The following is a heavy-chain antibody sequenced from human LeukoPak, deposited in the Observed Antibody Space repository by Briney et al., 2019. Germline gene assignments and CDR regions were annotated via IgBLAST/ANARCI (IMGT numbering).Heavy chain of an antibody. CDR2: ISSSSSTI. D-gene: IGHD6-19*01. Sequence: PGGSLRLSCAASGFTFSSYSMNWVRQAPGKGLEWVSYISSSSSTIYYADSVKGRFTISRDHSKNTLYLQMNSLRAEDTAVYYCAKVRAGHYFDYWGQGTLVTVSS. CDR1: GFTFSSYS. CDR3: AKVRAGHYFDY. V-gene: IGHV3-48*01. J-gene: IGHJ4*02.